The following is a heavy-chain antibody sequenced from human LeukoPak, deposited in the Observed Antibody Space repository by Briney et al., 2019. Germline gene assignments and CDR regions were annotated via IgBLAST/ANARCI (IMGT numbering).Heavy chain of an antibody. V-gene: IGHV4-39*01. Sequence: PSETLSLTCTVSGGSVSSSSSYWGWIRQPPGKGLDWIGSVYYSGSTYYNPSLKSRLTISVDTSKNQFSLKLTSVTAADTAVYYCARQARYYDSGSYFDYWGQGTLVTVSS. CDR1: GGSVSSSSSY. CDR2: VYYSGST. J-gene: IGHJ4*02. D-gene: IGHD3-10*01. CDR3: ARQARYYDSGSYFDY.